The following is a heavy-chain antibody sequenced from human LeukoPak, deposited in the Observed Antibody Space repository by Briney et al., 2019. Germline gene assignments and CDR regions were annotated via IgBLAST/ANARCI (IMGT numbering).Heavy chain of an antibody. CDR1: GGTFSSYA. D-gene: IGHD3-22*01. V-gene: IGHV1-69*13. Sequence: SVKVSCTASGGTFSSYAISWVRQAPGQGLEWMGGIIPIFGTANYAQKFQGRVTITADESTSTAYMELSSLRSEDTAVYYCARERNKWLSKRVYSFDPWGQGTLVTVSS. CDR2: IIPIFGTA. CDR3: ARERNKWLSKRVYSFDP. J-gene: IGHJ5*02.